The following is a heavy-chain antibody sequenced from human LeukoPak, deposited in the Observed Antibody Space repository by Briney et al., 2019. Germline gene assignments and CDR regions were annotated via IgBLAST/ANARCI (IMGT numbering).Heavy chain of an antibody. CDR3: ARMPVPIHDAFDI. V-gene: IGHV4-4*07. Sequence: SETLSLTCTVSGDSISSAYWGWIRQSAGKGLEYIGRLYVNGSPNSNPSLKSRVTMSLDTSKNQFSLKMTSVTAADSAIYFCARMPVPIHDAFDIWGQGTAVMVSS. D-gene: IGHD2-2*01. CDR2: LYVNGSP. J-gene: IGHJ3*02. CDR1: GDSISSAY.